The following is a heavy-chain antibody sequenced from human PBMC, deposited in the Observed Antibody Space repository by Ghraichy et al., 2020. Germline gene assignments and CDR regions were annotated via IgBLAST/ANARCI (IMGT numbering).Heavy chain of an antibody. D-gene: IGHD5-24*01. J-gene: IGHJ3*02. CDR1: GGSISSGSYY. Sequence: SETLSLTCTVSGGSISSGSYYWSWIRQPAGKGLEWIGRIYTSGSTNYNPSLKSRVTISVDTSKNQFSLKLSSVTAADTAVYYCARDRRERWLKYEDAFDIWGQGTMVTVSS. CDR2: IYTSGST. V-gene: IGHV4-61*02. CDR3: ARDRRERWLKYEDAFDI.